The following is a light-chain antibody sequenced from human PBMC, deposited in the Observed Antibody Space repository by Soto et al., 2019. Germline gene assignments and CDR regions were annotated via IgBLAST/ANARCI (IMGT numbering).Light chain of an antibody. Sequence: QSVLTQPPSASGTPGQRVTISCSGSSSNIGSNYVYWYQQLPGTAPKLLIYRNNQRPSGVPDRFSGSKSGTSASLAISGLRSEDEADYHCAAWDDSLSVVFGGGTKVTV. J-gene: IGLJ2*01. CDR2: RNN. CDR1: SSNIGSNY. V-gene: IGLV1-47*01. CDR3: AAWDDSLSVV.